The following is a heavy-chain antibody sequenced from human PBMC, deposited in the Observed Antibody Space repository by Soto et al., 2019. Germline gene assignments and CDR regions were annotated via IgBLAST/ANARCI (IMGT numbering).Heavy chain of an antibody. CDR2: TYYRSKWYN. CDR1: GDSVSSNSAA. V-gene: IGHV6-1*01. J-gene: IGHJ6*03. CDR3: ARDEVYGSGSYYSDYYYYYYMDV. D-gene: IGHD3-10*01. Sequence: QSQTLSLTCAISGDSVSSNSAAWNWIRQSPSRGLEWLGRTYYRSKWYNDYAVSVKSRITINPDTSKNQFSLQLNSVTPEDTAVYYCARDEVYGSGSYYSDYYYYYYMDVWGKGTTVTVSS.